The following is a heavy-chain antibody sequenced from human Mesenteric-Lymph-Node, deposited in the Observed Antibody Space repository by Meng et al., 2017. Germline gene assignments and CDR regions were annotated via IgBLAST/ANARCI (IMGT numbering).Heavy chain of an antibody. J-gene: IGHJ4*02. CDR2: VVYSGTT. CDR3: ARHHHSPTFDY. CDR1: GGSISSSSYY. V-gene: IGHV4-39*01. Sequence: QLQEWGPGLVNPSETLSLTCTVSGGSISSSSYYWAWIRQPPGEGLEWIGSVVYSGTTYYTSSLKSRVSISVDTSKNQFSLKLSSVTAADTAVYYCARHHHSPTFDYWGQGTLVTVSS. D-gene: IGHD1-14*01.